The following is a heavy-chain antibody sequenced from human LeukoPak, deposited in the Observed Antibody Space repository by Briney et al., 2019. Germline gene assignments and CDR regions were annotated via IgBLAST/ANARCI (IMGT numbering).Heavy chain of an antibody. V-gene: IGHV3-30*03. Sequence: GGSLRLSCAASGFTFSSYGMHWVRQAPGKGLEWVAVISYDGSNKYYADSVKGRFTISRDNSKNTLYLQMNSLRAEDTAVYYCARGSSGSTKYYDFWSGYYERWGQGTLVTVSS. J-gene: IGHJ4*02. D-gene: IGHD3-3*01. CDR1: GFTFSSYG. CDR2: ISYDGSNK. CDR3: ARGSSGSTKYYDFWSGYYER.